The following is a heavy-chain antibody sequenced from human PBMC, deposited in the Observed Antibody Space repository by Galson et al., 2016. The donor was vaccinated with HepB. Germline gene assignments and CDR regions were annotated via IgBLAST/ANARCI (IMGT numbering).Heavy chain of an antibody. CDR2: ISGTNGNT. CDR1: GYIFNTYG. Sequence: SVKVSCKASGYIFNTYGISWVRQAPGQGLEWMGWISGTNGNTNYAPSLQGRVTMTRDTSTSTVYMELRSLRFDDTATYYCTRGSRCSGGRCYSPAFDYWGQGTLVTVSS. V-gene: IGHV1-18*01. D-gene: IGHD2-15*01. CDR3: TRGSRCSGGRCYSPAFDY. J-gene: IGHJ4*02.